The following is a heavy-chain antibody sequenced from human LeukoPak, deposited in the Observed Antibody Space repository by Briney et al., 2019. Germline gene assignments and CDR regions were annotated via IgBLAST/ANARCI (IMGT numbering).Heavy chain of an antibody. Sequence: ASVTDSFKSSVYTLTDYYMHGVRQAPGREREGMGWINPSSGGTNDAPKFRGRITMTKDTSISTAYMELSRLRSDDTAVYYCAREGVVGAPRAFGYWGQGALVTVSS. J-gene: IGHJ4*02. CDR1: VYTLTDYY. V-gene: IGHV1-2*02. CDR2: INPSSGGT. CDR3: AREGVVGAPRAFGY. D-gene: IGHD1-26*01.